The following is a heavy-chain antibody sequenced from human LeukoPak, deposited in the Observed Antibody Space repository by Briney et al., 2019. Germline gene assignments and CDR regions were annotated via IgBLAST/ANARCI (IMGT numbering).Heavy chain of an antibody. CDR2: ISGDGGVT. V-gene: IGHV3-43*02. J-gene: IGHJ3*02. CDR3: AKSVSPPDASDI. CDR1: GFTFDEYA. Sequence: GGSLRLSCAAPGFTFDEYAMNWVRQAPGKGLEWVSLISGDGGVTYYADSVKGRFTISRDNSKNSVHLQMNSLRPEDTALYYCAKSVSPPDASDIWGQGTMVTVSS.